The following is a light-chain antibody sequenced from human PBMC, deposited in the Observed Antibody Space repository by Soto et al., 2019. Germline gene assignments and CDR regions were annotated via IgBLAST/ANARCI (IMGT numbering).Light chain of an antibody. J-gene: IGLJ2*01. CDR1: SSDVGGYNY. V-gene: IGLV2-14*01. Sequence: QSALTQPASVSGSPGQSIAISCTGTSSDVGGYNYVSWYQQHPGKAPKLMIYDVSNRPSGVSDRFSGSKSGNTASLTISGLQAEDEADYYCSSYRTSSTAVLFGGGTKVTVL. CDR3: SSYRTSSTAVL. CDR2: DVS.